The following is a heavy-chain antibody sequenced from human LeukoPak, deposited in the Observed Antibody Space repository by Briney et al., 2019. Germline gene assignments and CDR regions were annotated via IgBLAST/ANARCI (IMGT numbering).Heavy chain of an antibody. CDR3: AKDRGNSDAFDI. CDR2: ILYDGSNK. CDR1: GFTFSSYA. J-gene: IGHJ3*02. V-gene: IGHV3-30*09. D-gene: IGHD2-21*01. Sequence: GRSLRLSCAASGFTFSSYAMHWVRQAPGKGLEWVALILYDGSNKYYADSVKGRFAISRDNSQNTLYLQMNSLRAEDAAVYYCAKDRGNSDAFDIWGQGTMVTVSS.